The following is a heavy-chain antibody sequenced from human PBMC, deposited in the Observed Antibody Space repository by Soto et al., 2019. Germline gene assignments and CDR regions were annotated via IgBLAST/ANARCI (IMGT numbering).Heavy chain of an antibody. D-gene: IGHD2-8*01. Sequence: GESLKISCKASGYSFATSWIGWLRQMPGKGLEWMGFIYPGDSDTRYSPSFQGHVTISADKSISTAYLQWSGLKASDTAMYCCARLRDCSNGVCYRFDSWGQGTLVKVSS. V-gene: IGHV5-51*01. J-gene: IGHJ4*02. CDR3: ARLRDCSNGVCYRFDS. CDR1: GYSFATSW. CDR2: IYPGDSDT.